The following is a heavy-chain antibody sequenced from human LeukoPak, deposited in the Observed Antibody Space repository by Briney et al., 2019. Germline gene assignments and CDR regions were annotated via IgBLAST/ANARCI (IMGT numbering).Heavy chain of an antibody. V-gene: IGHV2-5*01. CDR3: AYNAGNILFPDWFDP. CDR2: IFWTDDK. CDR1: GFSLTSSGVG. D-gene: IGHD3-9*01. Sequence: SGPTLVNPTQTLTLTCTFSGFSLTSSGVGVGWIRQPPGKALEWLALIFWTDDKRYSPSLESRLTVTKDTSKNQVVLTVTNMDPVDTATYYCAYNAGNILFPDWFDPLGQGILVTVSS. J-gene: IGHJ5*02.